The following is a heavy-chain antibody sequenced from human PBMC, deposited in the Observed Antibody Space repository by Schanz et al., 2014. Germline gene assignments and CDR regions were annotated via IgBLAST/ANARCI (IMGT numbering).Heavy chain of an antibody. CDR1: GGTFSSFG. CDR2: SIPILDVG. Sequence: VQLVQSGAEAKKPGSSVKDSCKASGGTFSSFGINWVRQAPGQGLEWMGRSIPILDVGNYAQQFQGRVTFTADKSTSTAYMELSSLRYEDTAMYYCARDQSPYTNSSDVRYFDYWGQGSLVTVSS. J-gene: IGHJ4*02. V-gene: IGHV1-69*04. D-gene: IGHD6-6*01. CDR3: ARDQSPYTNSSDVRYFDY.